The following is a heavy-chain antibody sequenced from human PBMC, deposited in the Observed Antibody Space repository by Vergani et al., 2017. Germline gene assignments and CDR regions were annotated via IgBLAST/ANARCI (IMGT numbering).Heavy chain of an antibody. CDR1: GFTFSSYG. CDR3: AKDRRIAVAGPSKDYYYGMDV. V-gene: IGHV3-30*02. D-gene: IGHD6-19*01. J-gene: IGHJ6*02. CDR2: IRYDGSNK. Sequence: QVQLVESGGGVVQPGGSLRLSCAASGFTFSSYGMHWVRQAPGKGLEWVAFIRYDGSNKYYADSVKGRFTISRDNSKNTLYLQMNSLRAEDTAVYYCAKDRRIAVAGPSKDYYYGMDVWGQGTTVTVSS.